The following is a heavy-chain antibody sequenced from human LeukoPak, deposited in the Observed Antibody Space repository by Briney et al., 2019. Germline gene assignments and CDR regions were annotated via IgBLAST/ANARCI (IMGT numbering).Heavy chain of an antibody. CDR1: GYTFTDYY. Sequence: ASVKVSCQASGYTFTDYYMHWVRQAPGQGFEWMGWINPNDGDTNYAQKFQGRVTMTRDTSISTAHMEVSRLRSDDTAVYYCARANFLYCSSSTCLFDYWGQGTLVTVSS. CDR3: ARANFLYCSSSTCLFDY. V-gene: IGHV1-2*02. CDR2: INPNDGDT. J-gene: IGHJ4*02. D-gene: IGHD2-2*01.